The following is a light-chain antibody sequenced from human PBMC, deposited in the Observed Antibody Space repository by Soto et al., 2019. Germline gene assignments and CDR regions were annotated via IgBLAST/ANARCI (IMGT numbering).Light chain of an antibody. CDR1: QAIRND. CDR2: GAF. V-gene: IGKV1-6*02. J-gene: IGKJ1*01. Sequence: AIQMTQSPSSLSASVGDRVTITCRASQAIRNDLDWYQQKPGKAPRLLIYGAFKLQSGVPSRFSGSGSGTDFTLTISSLQPDDFATYYCLQGYNYPWTFGQGTKVEIK. CDR3: LQGYNYPWT.